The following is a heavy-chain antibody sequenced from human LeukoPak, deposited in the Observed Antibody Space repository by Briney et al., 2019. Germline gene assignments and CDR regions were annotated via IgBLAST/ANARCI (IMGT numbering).Heavy chain of an antibody. Sequence: PGGSLRLSCAASGFTFSSSGMHWVRQAPGKGLEWVAFIRYDGSNKYYADSVKGRFTISRDNSKNTLYLQMNSLRAEDTAVYYCARERSYYDSAFDYWGQGTLVTVSS. J-gene: IGHJ4*02. CDR2: IRYDGSNK. D-gene: IGHD3-22*01. CDR3: ARERSYYDSAFDY. CDR1: GFTFSSSG. V-gene: IGHV3-30*02.